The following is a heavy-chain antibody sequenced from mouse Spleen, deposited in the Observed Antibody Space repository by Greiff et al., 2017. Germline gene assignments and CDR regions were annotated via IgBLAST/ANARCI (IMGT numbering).Heavy chain of an antibody. J-gene: IGHJ2*01. CDR2: FYPGSGSI. V-gene: IGHV1-62-2*01. D-gene: IGHD1-1*01. CDR1: GYTFTEYT. CDR3: ARGGWISYYGSSYAYFDY. Sequence: VKLQESGAELVKPGASVKLSCKASGYTFTEYTIHWVKQRSGQGLEWIGWFYPGSGSIKYNEKFKDKATLTADKSSSTVYMELSRLTSEDSAVYYCARGGWISYYGSSYAYFDYWGQGTTLTVSS.